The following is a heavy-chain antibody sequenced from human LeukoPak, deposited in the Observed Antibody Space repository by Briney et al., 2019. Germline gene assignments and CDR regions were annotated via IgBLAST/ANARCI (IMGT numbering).Heavy chain of an antibody. J-gene: IGHJ4*02. CDR3: AKDLGHIVVVPAAPGGDY. CDR1: GFTFSGFA. CDR2: ISGSGGST. V-gene: IGHV3-23*01. Sequence: GALRLSCAASGFTFSGFAMSWVRQAPGKGLEWVSAISGSGGSTYYADSVKGRFTISRDNSKNTLYLQMNSLRAEDTAVYYCAKDLGHIVVVPAAPGGDYWGQGTLVTVSS. D-gene: IGHD2-2*01.